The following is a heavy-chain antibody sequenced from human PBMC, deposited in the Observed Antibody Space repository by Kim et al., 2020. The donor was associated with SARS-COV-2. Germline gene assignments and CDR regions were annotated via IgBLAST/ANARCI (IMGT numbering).Heavy chain of an antibody. CDR3: ARDLGRGNWNAGSLYYYYGMDV. D-gene: IGHD1-20*01. CDR2: INPSGGST. Sequence: ASVKVSCKASGYTFTSYYMHWVRQAPGQGLEWMGIINPSGGSTSYAQKFQGRVTMTRDTSTSTVYMELSSLRSEDTAVYYCARDLGRGNWNAGSLYYYYGMDVWGQGTTVTVSS. CDR1: GYTFTSYY. V-gene: IGHV1-46*01. J-gene: IGHJ6*02.